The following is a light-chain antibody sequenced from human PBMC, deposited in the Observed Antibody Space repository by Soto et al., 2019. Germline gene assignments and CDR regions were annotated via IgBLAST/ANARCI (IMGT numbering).Light chain of an antibody. CDR1: QSVSSSY. V-gene: IGKV3-20*01. CDR3: QQYGTSPLGT. CDR2: GAS. J-gene: IGKJ2*01. Sequence: EIVLTRSPGTLSLSPGQRATLSCRASQSVSSSYLAWYQQKPGQAPRLVIYGASSRATGIPDRFSGSGSGTDFTLTISRLEPEDFAVYYCQQYGTSPLGTFGQGTKLEIK.